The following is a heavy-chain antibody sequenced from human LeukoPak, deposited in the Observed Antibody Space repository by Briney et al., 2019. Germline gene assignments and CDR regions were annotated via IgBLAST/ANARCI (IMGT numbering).Heavy chain of an antibody. D-gene: IGHD5-12*01. J-gene: IGHJ4*02. CDR1: GGTFSSYA. CDR3: AIPLSGYDYHTDY. Sequence: ASVKVSCKASGGTFSSYAISWVRQAPGQGLEWMGGIIPIFGTANYAQKFQGGVTITADESTSTAYMELSSLRSEDTAVYYCAIPLSGYDYHTDYWGQGTLVTVSS. V-gene: IGHV1-69*01. CDR2: IIPIFGTA.